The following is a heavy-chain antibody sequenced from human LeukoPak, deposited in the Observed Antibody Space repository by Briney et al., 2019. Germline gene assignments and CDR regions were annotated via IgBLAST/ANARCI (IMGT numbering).Heavy chain of an antibody. CDR1: GFTFDDYG. Sequence: GGSLRLSCAASGFTFDDYGMTWVRQAPGKGLEWVSTITYSGVATYYADSVKGRFTVSRDNSKNMVFLQVNSLRADDTAVYYCARDGSGWSRDHWGQGTLVTVSS. V-gene: IGHV3-23*01. CDR2: ITYSGVAT. D-gene: IGHD6-19*01. CDR3: ARDGSGWSRDH. J-gene: IGHJ4*02.